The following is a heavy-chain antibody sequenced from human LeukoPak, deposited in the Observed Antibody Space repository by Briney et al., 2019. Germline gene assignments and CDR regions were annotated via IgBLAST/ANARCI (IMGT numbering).Heavy chain of an antibody. CDR1: GFTFSSHV. D-gene: IGHD1/OR15-1a*01. CDR2: ISASGGSS. V-gene: IGHV3-23*01. J-gene: IGHJ6*02. CDR3: ARLGHVAYGMDV. Sequence: GGSLRLSCVASGFTFSSHVMGWVRQAPGKGLEWVSAISASGGSSYYADSVKGRFTISRDNSKNTLYPQMNSLRAEDPAVYYCARLGHVAYGMDVWGQGTTVTVSS.